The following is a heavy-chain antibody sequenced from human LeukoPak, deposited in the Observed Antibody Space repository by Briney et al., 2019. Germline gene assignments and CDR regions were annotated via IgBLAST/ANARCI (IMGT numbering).Heavy chain of an antibody. Sequence: SETLSLTCTVSGGSHNSLNYHGGWIRQPPGKGLEWIANIFYNGNTFYTPSLKSRITMSVDTSKNQFSLNLTSVTAAHTAIYYFARYVVSSYFDFGGQGTLVTVSS. J-gene: IGHJ4*02. CDR2: IFYNGNT. D-gene: IGHD3-10*02. V-gene: IGHV4-39*01. CDR1: GGSHNSLNYH. CDR3: ARYVVSSYFDF.